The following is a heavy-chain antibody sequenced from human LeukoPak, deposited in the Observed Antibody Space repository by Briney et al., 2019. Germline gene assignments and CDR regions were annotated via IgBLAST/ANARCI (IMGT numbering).Heavy chain of an antibody. D-gene: IGHD6-19*01. V-gene: IGHV3-23*01. CDR3: AKDLEQSYSGWSTSYDA. Sequence: GGSLPLACPASRFAFTSYAMSWVRPVPGKRRDWVSAITSGAGTTGYADSVKGRFTISRANSKSTIYLQMNSLRAEDTAIYYCAKDLEQSYSGWSTSYDAWGQGTLVTVSS. CDR1: RFAFTSYA. CDR2: ITSGAGTT. J-gene: IGHJ5*02.